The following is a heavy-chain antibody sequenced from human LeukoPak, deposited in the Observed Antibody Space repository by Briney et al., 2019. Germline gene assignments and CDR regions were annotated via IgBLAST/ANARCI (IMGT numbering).Heavy chain of an antibody. V-gene: IGHV3-48*04. CDR1: GFTFSSYS. CDR3: ARVFSTSGRGYDYMDV. J-gene: IGHJ6*03. D-gene: IGHD6-6*01. Sequence: PGGSLRLSCAASGFTFSSYSMNWVRQAPGKGLEWVSYISSSSSTIYYADSVKGRFTISRDNTKNSLYLQMNSLRVEDTAVYYCARVFSTSGRGYDYMDVWXXXXSVIISS. CDR2: ISSSSSTI.